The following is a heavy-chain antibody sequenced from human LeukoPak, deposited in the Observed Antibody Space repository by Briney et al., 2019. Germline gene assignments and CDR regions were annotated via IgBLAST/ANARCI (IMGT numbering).Heavy chain of an antibody. CDR3: AREGFDSSGWYPDY. Sequence: LSQTLSLTCTVSGGSISSGGYYWSWIRQHPGKGLEWIGYIYYSGSTYYNPSLKSRVTISVDTSKNQFSLKLSSVTAADTAVYYCAREGFDSSGWYPDYWGQGTLVTVSS. CDR1: GGSISSGGYY. CDR2: IYYSGST. D-gene: IGHD6-19*01. J-gene: IGHJ4*02. V-gene: IGHV4-31*03.